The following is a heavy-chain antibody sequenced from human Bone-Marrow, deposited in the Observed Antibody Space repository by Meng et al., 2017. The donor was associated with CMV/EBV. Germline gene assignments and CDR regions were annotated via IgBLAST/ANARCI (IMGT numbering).Heavy chain of an antibody. D-gene: IGHD6-19*01. J-gene: IGHJ4*02. Sequence: AISGASVSSNSAAWNWIRQYPSRGLEWLGRTYYRSKWYSEYAVSVKSRITINPDTSKNHFSLQLNSVTPEDTAVYYCAREYSAGWWDWGQGTLVTVSS. CDR2: TYYRSKWYS. CDR1: GASVSSNSAA. CDR3: AREYSAGWWD. V-gene: IGHV6-1*01.